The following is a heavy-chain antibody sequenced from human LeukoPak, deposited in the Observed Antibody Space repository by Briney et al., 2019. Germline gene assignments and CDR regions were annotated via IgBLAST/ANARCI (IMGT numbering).Heavy chain of an antibody. Sequence: GGSLRLSCAASGFPFTTYWMSWVRQAPGKGLEWLANIKPDGSERYYVDSVKGRFTISRDNAGDSLSLQMNSLRAEDTAVYYCAKFKPERQVYAFDIWGQGTMVTVSS. J-gene: IGHJ3*02. CDR3: AKFKPERQVYAFDI. V-gene: IGHV3-7*01. CDR2: IKPDGSER. D-gene: IGHD1-1*01. CDR1: GFPFTTYW.